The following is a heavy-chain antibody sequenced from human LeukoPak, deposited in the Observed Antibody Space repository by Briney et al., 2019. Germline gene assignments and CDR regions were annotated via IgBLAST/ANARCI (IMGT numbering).Heavy chain of an antibody. D-gene: IGHD4-17*01. CDR1: GFTFSSYA. Sequence: GGSLRLSCAASGFTFSSYAMHWVRQAPGKGLEWVAVMSSDGSKKYYADSVKGRFTISRDNSKNTLYLQMNSLGAEDTAVYYCAKKFTGTTVISGDYFDYWGQGTLVTVSS. V-gene: IGHV3-30-3*02. CDR2: MSSDGSKK. J-gene: IGHJ4*02. CDR3: AKKFTGTTVISGDYFDY.